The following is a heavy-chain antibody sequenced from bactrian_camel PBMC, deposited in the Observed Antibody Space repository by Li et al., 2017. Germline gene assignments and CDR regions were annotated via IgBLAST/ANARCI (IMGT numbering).Heavy chain of an antibody. Sequence: QLVESGGGSVQAGGSLRLSCAASGRTYTNWCMGWFRQTPGKEREGIATIDSQGITDYADSVKGRFTISKDNSKNTLYLQMNTLKIEDTAMYYCAADFAESIFFSDYVMAHYWGQGTQVTVS. CDR2: IDSQGIT. V-gene: IGHV3S57*01. CDR3: AADFAESIFFSDYVMAHY. J-gene: IGHJ4*01. CDR1: GRTYTNWC. D-gene: IGHD4*01.